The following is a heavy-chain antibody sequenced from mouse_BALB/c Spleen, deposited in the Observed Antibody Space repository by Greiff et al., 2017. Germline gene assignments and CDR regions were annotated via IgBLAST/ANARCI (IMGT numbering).Heavy chain of an antibody. Sequence: VQLKESGPELVKPGASVKMSCKASGYTFTSYVMHWVKQKPGQGLEWIGYINPYNDGTKYNEKFKGKATLTSDKSSSTAYMELSSLTSEDSAVYYCAREDSSGWFAYWGQGTLVTVSA. CDR3: AREDSSGWFAY. CDR1: GYTFTSYV. V-gene: IGHV1-14*01. J-gene: IGHJ3*01. CDR2: INPYNDGT. D-gene: IGHD3-2*01.